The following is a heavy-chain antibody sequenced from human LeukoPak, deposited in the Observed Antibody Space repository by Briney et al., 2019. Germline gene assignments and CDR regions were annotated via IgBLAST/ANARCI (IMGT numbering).Heavy chain of an antibody. CDR3: ARDPSYYDFWSV. J-gene: IGHJ4*02. CDR1: GFTVSSSY. V-gene: IGHV3-66*02. CDR2: CYTGGST. Sequence: PGGSLRLSCVASGFTVSSSYMSWVRQATGKGLEWVSVCYTGGSTFYADSVKGRFTISRDNSKNTLYLQMNSLRAEDTAVYYCARDPSYYDFWSVWGQGTLVTVSS. D-gene: IGHD3-3*01.